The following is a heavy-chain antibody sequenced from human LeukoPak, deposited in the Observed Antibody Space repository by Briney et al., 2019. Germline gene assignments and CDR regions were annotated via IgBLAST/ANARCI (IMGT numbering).Heavy chain of an antibody. CDR1: GGTFSSYA. CDR2: IIPIFGTA. J-gene: IGHJ3*02. Sequence: PEASVKVSCKASGGTFSSYAISWVRQAPGQGLEWMGRIIPIFGTANYAQKFQGRVTITTDESTSTAYMELSSLRSEDTAVYYCARDRSLMAYAIRAFDIWGQGTMVTVSS. CDR3: ARDRSLMAYAIRAFDI. V-gene: IGHV1-69*05. D-gene: IGHD2-8*01.